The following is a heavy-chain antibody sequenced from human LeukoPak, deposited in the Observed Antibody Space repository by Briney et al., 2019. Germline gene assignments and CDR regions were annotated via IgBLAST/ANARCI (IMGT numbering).Heavy chain of an antibody. CDR1: GDSITSHY. CDR2: IYDTGGA. Sequence: PSETLSLTCTVSGDSITSHYWSWIRQPPGKGLEWIGYIYDTGGANYNPSLKSRVTISRDTSKNQFSLNVTSVTAADTAIYYCARGHYYGNSGDYWGQGTLVTVS. J-gene: IGHJ4*02. D-gene: IGHD3-22*01. CDR3: ARGHYYGNSGDY. V-gene: IGHV4-59*11.